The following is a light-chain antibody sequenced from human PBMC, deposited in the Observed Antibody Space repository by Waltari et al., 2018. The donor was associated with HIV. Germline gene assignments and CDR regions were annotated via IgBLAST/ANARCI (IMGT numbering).Light chain of an antibody. CDR2: RTN. J-gene: IGLJ1*01. V-gene: IGLV1-47*01. CDR1: NSNIGGKD. CDR3: AAWDDTLSSYV. Sequence: QSVLTQPPSASGTPGQRVTLSCSGSNSNIGGKDVYWFQHLPGTAPKLLIYRTNQRRAGVPDRFSGSKSGTSASLAISGLRSDDEADYYCAAWDDTLSSYVFGTGTTVTV.